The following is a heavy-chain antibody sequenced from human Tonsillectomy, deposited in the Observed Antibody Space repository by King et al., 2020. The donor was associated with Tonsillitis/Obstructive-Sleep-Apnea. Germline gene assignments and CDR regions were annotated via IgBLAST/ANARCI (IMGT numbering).Heavy chain of an antibody. Sequence: QLVQSGAEVKKPGESLKISCKVSGYTFTNYWIGWVRQMPGKGLEWMGFIYPGDSVTKYIPSFQGQATITADKSISTASLQWSSLKASDTAMYYCASGYYDMDVWGKGTTVTVSS. CDR1: GYTFTNYW. CDR2: IYPGDSVT. J-gene: IGHJ6*03. CDR3: ASGYYDMDV. V-gene: IGHV5-51*01.